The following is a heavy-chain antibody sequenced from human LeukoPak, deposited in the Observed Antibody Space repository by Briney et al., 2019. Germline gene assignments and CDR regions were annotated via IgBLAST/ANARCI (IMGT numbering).Heavy chain of an antibody. CDR2: IYTSGST. V-gene: IGHV4-4*07. CDR3: ARERHHYGSGTDSSRPDY. D-gene: IGHD3-10*01. Sequence: SETLSLTCTVSGGSISSYYWSWIRQPAGKGLEWIGRIYTSGSTNYNPSLKSRVTMSVDTSKNQFSLKLSSVTAADTAVYYCARERHHYGSGTDSSRPDYWGQGTLVTVSS. J-gene: IGHJ4*02. CDR1: GGSISSYY.